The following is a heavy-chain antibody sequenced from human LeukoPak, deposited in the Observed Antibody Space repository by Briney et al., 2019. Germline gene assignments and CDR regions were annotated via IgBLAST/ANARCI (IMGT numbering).Heavy chain of an antibody. J-gene: IGHJ4*02. D-gene: IGHD6-19*01. Sequence: ASVKVSCKASGYTFTSYGISWVRQAPGQGLEWMGWISAYNGNTNYAQKLQGRVTMTTDTFTSTAYMGLRSLRSDDTAVYYCAREGDIAVAGTSDYWGQGTLVTVSS. CDR3: AREGDIAVAGTSDY. V-gene: IGHV1-18*01. CDR2: ISAYNGNT. CDR1: GYTFTSYG.